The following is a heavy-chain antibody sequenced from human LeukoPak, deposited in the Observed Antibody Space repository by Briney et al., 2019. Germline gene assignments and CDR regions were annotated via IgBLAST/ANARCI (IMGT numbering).Heavy chain of an antibody. V-gene: IGHV3-53*01. CDR2: IYSGGTT. D-gene: IGHD1/OR15-1a*01. J-gene: IGHJ6*04. Sequence: PGGSLRLSCAASGFSVSSNFMSWVRQAPGKGLEWVSVIYSGGTTYYADSVKGRFTISRDNSKNTLSLQMNNLRAEGTAVYYCARDGYGNNYMDVWGKGTTVTVSS. CDR1: GFSVSSNF. CDR3: ARDGYGNNYMDV.